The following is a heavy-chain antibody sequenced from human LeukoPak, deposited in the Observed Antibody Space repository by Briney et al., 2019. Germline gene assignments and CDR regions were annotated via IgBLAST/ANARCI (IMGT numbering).Heavy chain of an antibody. CDR1: GFRFSSYA. D-gene: IGHD3-22*01. V-gene: IGHV3-23*01. CDR3: AKDDYYDTLDAFDI. J-gene: IGHJ3*02. Sequence: PGGSLRLSCAASGFRFSSYAMSWVRQAPGKGLEWVSGISGSGGSTYYADSVKGRFTVSRDNSKIMVFLQMNSLRAEDTAVYYCAKDDYYDTLDAFDIWGQGTMVTVPS. CDR2: ISGSGGST.